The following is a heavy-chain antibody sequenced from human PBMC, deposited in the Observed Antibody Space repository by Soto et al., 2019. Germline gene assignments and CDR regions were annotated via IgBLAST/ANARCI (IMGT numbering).Heavy chain of an antibody. D-gene: IGHD3-3*01. V-gene: IGHV1-2*02. CDR2: INPATGAA. CDR3: ARGGGVGVAGSAAFDM. Sequence: QLHLVQSGAVVKKPGASVTVSCSASGYPVTAYYMHWVRQAPGRGLEWMGGINPATGAAKYPQTFQGRVTMTRARSTSTVFMELSGLPSADTAVCYCARGGGVGVAGSAAFDMWGQGTLVTVSS. CDR1: GYPVTAYY. J-gene: IGHJ3*02.